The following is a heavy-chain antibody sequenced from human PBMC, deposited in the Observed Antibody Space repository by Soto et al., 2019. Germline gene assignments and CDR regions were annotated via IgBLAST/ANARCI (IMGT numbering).Heavy chain of an antibody. Sequence: EVQLVESGGDLVQPGGSLRLSCAASGFIFSPYSMNWVRQAPGKGLEWVAFISGSGSPIYYADSVKGRFTISRDNAKNSLYREMKSLRDEDTTVYYCARVRGHSYGYADYWGQGTLVTVSS. J-gene: IGHJ4*02. CDR3: ARVRGHSYGYADY. D-gene: IGHD5-18*01. CDR1: GFIFSPYS. CDR2: ISGSGSPI. V-gene: IGHV3-48*02.